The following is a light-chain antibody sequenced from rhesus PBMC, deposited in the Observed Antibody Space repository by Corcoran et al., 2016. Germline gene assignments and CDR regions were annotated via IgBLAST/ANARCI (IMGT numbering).Light chain of an antibody. CDR3: QHYYDNPLT. CDR1: QNIYSN. J-gene: IGKJ4*01. Sequence: DIQMTQSPSALSASVGDRVTISCRASQNIYSNLACYQQQPGTAPKLLIYAASSLQTGIPYRFSGSGSGTVFTLTISSMQPEDSAAYYCQHYYDNPLTFGGGTKVELK. V-gene: IGKV1S12*01. CDR2: AAS.